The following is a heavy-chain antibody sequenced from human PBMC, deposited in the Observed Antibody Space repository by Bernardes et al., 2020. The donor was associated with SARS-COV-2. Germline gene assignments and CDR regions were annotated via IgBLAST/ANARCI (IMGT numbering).Heavy chain of an antibody. D-gene: IGHD3-22*01. J-gene: IGHJ4*02. V-gene: IGHV3-11*06. CDR2: ISSSSSYT. CDR1: GFTFSDYY. CDR3: ARDGDITMTPVAWVDFDY. Sequence: GGSLRLSCAASGFTFSDYYMSWIRQAPGKGLEWVSYISSSSSYTNYADSVKGRFTISRDNAKNSLYLQMNSLRAEDTAVYYCARDGDITMTPVAWVDFDYWGQGTLVTVSS.